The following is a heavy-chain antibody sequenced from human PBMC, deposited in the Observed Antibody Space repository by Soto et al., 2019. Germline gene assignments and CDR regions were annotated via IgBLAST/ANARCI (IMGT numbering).Heavy chain of an antibody. J-gene: IGHJ4*02. V-gene: IGHV2-5*02. Sequence: QITLEESGPTLVKPTQTLTLTCTFSGFSLGTSGEAVGWIRQPPGKALEWLAVIYWDDNKRYSPSLKSRLTITRDTSKNQVVLTMTNVDPVDTATYYCARTGGGTYSDYWGQGTLVTAPS. CDR1: GFSLGTSGEA. CDR3: ARTGGGTYSDY. CDR2: IYWDDNK. D-gene: IGHD1-26*01.